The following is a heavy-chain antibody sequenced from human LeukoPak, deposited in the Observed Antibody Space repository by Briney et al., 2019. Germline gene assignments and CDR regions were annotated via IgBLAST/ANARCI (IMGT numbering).Heavy chain of an antibody. CDR3: ARGLWLVQFTDY. CDR1: GYTFTGYY. J-gene: IGHJ4*02. CDR2: VNPNSGGT. D-gene: IGHD6-19*01. Sequence: ASVKVSCKASGYTFTGYYMHWVRQAPGQGLEWMGWVNPNSGGTNYAQKFQGRVTMTRDTSISTAYMELSRLRSDDTAVYYCARGLWLVQFTDYWGQGTLVTVSS. V-gene: IGHV1-2*02.